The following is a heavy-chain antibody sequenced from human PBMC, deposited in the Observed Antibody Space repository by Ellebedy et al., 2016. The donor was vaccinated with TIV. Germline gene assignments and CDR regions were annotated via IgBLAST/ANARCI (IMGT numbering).Heavy chain of an antibody. CDR2: FGAGGTT. V-gene: IGHV3-23*01. CDR3: AKGSVATGGLDP. J-gene: IGHJ5*02. Sequence: GESLKISCAASGFTFSSSALSWVRQAPGKGLEWVAVFGAGGTTFFADSVKGRFTISRDNSKNTLYLQMSSLRVEDTARYHCAKGSVATGGLDPWGQGTLVTVSS. CDR1: GFTFSSSA. D-gene: IGHD2-8*02.